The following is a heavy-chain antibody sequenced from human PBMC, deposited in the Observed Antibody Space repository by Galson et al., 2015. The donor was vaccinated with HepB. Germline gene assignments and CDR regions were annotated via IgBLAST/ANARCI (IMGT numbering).Heavy chain of an antibody. J-gene: IGHJ6*02. CDR3: ARPYYGSGSYYYGMDV. CDR2: ISAYNGNT. D-gene: IGHD3-10*01. Sequence: SVKVSCKASGYTFTSYGISWVRQAPGQGLEWMGWISAYNGNTNYAQKLQGRVTMTTDTSTSTAYMELRSLRSDDTAVYYCARPYYGSGSYYYGMDVWGQGTTVTVSS. V-gene: IGHV1-18*04. CDR1: GYTFTSYG.